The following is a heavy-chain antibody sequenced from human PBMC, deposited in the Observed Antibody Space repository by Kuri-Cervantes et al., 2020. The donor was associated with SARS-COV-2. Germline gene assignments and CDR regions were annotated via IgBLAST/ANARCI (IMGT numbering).Heavy chain of an antibody. V-gene: IGHV4-59*12. CDR3: ARGRNLGDFDY. Sequence: SETLSLTCTVSGGSMSSFYWSWIRQPPGKGLEWIGHIYNSGSTYYKPSLKSRVTISVDMSKNQISLKLSSVTAADTAVYYCARGRNLGDFDYWGQGTLVTVSS. J-gene: IGHJ4*02. D-gene: IGHD1-14*01. CDR2: IYNSGST. CDR1: GGSMSSFY.